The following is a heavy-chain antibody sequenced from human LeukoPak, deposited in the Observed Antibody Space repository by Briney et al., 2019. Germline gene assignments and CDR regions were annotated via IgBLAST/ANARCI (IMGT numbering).Heavy chain of an antibody. CDR2: MNPNSGNT. Sequence: GASVKVSCKASGYTFTSYDINWVRQATGQGLEWMGWMNPNSGNTGYAQKFQGRVTMNRNTSISTAYMELSSLRSEDTAVYYCARTIAAAGTWVYYYYMDVWGKGTTVTVSS. V-gene: IGHV1-8*01. CDR3: ARTIAAAGTWVYYYYMDV. D-gene: IGHD6-13*01. J-gene: IGHJ6*03. CDR1: GYTFTSYD.